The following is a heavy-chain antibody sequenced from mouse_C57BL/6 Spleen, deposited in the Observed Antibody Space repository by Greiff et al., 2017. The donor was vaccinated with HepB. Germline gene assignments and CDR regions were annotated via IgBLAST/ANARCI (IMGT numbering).Heavy chain of an antibody. Sequence: VKLQQSGAELVKPGASVKRSCKASGYTFTTYPIEWMKQNHGKSLEWIGNFHPYNDDTNYNEKFKGKATLTVEKSSSTVYLELSRLTSDDSAVYYCARGYYGSSPHFAYWGQGTLVTVSA. CDR3: ARGYYGSSPHFAY. V-gene: IGHV1-47*01. CDR2: FHPYNDDT. CDR1: GYTFTTYP. J-gene: IGHJ3*01. D-gene: IGHD1-1*01.